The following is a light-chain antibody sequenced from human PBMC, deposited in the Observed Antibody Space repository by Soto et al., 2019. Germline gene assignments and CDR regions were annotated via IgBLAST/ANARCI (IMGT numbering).Light chain of an antibody. CDR2: DAS. J-gene: IGKJ1*01. CDR1: QSFNRNY. CDR3: QQYETSPRT. V-gene: IGKV3-20*01. Sequence: EIVLTQFPDTLSLSPGERATLSCRASQSFNRNYLAWYQQKPGQAPRLLIYDASRRATGIPDRFSGSGSGTDFTLTISRLEPEDFAVYYRQQYETSPRTFGQGTKVEIK.